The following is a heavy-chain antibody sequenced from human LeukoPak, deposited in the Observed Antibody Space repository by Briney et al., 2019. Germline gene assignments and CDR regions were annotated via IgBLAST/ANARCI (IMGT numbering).Heavy chain of an antibody. D-gene: IGHD2-2*01. CDR1: GYTFTSYG. Sequence: ASVKVSCKASGYTFTSYGISWVRQAPGQGLEWMGWISAYNGNTNYAQKLQGRVTMTTDTSTSTAYMELRSLRSDDTAVYYCATTGVVPAAMVDSWYYYYYMDVWGKGTTVTVSS. V-gene: IGHV1-18*01. CDR3: ATTGVVPAAMVDSWYYYYYMDV. J-gene: IGHJ6*03. CDR2: ISAYNGNT.